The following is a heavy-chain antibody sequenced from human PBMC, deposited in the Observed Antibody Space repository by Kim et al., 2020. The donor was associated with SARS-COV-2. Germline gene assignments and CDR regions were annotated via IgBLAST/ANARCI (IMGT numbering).Heavy chain of an antibody. CDR2: INHSGST. CDR3: ARAYYYGSGSYYPFRH. CDR1: GGSFSGYY. V-gene: IGHV4-34*01. D-gene: IGHD3-10*01. J-gene: IGHJ4*02. Sequence: SETLSLTCAVYGGSFSGYYWSWIRQPPGKGLEWIGEINHSGSTNYNPSLKSRVTISVDTSKNQFSLKLSSVTAADTAVYYCARAYYYGSGSYYPFRHWGQGTLVTVSS.